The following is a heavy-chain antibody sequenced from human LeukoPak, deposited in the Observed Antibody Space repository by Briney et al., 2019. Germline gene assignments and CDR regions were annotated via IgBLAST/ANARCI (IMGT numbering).Heavy chain of an antibody. Sequence: GASVKVSCKASGYTFTGYYMHWVRQAPGQGLEWMGRINPNSGGTNYAQKFQGRVTMTRDTSISTAYMELSRLRSDDTAVYYCARDQWGYSGYDLSSFIDYWGQGTLVTVSS. CDR2: INPNSGGT. CDR1: GYTFTGYY. CDR3: ARDQWGYSGYDLSSFIDY. J-gene: IGHJ4*02. D-gene: IGHD5-12*01. V-gene: IGHV1-2*06.